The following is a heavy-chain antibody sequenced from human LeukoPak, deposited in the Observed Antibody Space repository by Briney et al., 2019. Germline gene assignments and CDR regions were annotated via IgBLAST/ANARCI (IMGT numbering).Heavy chain of an antibody. CDR3: ARGGYTYGWGAFDI. V-gene: IGHV3-23*01. CDR1: GFPFSSYA. D-gene: IGHD5-18*01. CDR2: IVGSGSSA. J-gene: IGHJ3*02. Sequence: GGSLRLSCAASGFPFSSYAMTWVRQAPGKGPEWVSAIVGSGSSAYYADSVEGRFTISRDNSKNTLYLQMNSLRAEDTALYYCARGGYTYGWGAFDIWGQGTRVTVSS.